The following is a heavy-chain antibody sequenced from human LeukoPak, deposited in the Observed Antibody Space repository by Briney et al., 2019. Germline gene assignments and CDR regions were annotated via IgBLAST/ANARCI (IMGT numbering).Heavy chain of an antibody. Sequence: ASETLSLTCTVSGGSTSSDYWSWIRQSPGKGLEWVGYVYNSGDTGKNPSLKSRVTILLDTSKNQCSLKLTSVSAADTAVYYCARLKLGAYFDLWGRGTLVTVSS. D-gene: IGHD3-16*01. CDR3: ARLKLGAYFDL. J-gene: IGHJ2*01. V-gene: IGHV4-59*08. CDR2: VYNSGDT. CDR1: GGSTSSDY.